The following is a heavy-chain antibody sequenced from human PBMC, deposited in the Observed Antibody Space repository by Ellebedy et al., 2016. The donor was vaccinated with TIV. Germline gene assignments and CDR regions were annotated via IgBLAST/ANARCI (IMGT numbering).Heavy chain of an antibody. Sequence: MPSETLSLTCTVSGGSISSYYWSWIRQPPGKGLEWIGYIYYSGSTSYNPSLKSRLTISIDTSKNQFSLKLSSVTAADTAVYYCARVVGRYFDLWGRGTLVTVFS. CDR3: ARVVGRYFDL. CDR2: IYYSGST. V-gene: IGHV4-59*01. CDR1: GGSISSYY. J-gene: IGHJ2*01. D-gene: IGHD2-15*01.